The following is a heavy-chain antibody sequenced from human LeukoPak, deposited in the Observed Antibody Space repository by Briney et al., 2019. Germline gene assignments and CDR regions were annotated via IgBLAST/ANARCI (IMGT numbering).Heavy chain of an antibody. CDR2: ISSSSSYI. V-gene: IGHV3-21*01. D-gene: IGHD3-10*01. CDR3: ARDLHYGSGSYYNRYFQH. Sequence: PGGSLRLSCAASGFTFSSYSMNWVRQAPGKGLEWVSSISSSSSYIYYADSVKGRFTISRDNAKNSLYLQMNSLRAEDTAVYYCARDLHYGSGSYYNRYFQHWGQGTLVTVSS. J-gene: IGHJ1*01. CDR1: GFTFSSYS.